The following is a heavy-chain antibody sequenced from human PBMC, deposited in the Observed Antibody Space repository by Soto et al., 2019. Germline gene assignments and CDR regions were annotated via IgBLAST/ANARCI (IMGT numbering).Heavy chain of an antibody. V-gene: IGHV3-23*01. Sequence: EVQLLESGGGLVQPGGSLRLSCAASGFTFSSYAMSWVRQAPGKGLEWVSAISGSGGSTYYADSVKGRFTISRDNSKNTLYLQMNSLRAEDTAVYYCAKGGLYDFWSGYYYYYYGMDVWGQGTTVTVSS. CDR3: AKGGLYDFWSGYYYYYYGMDV. CDR2: ISGSGGST. D-gene: IGHD3-3*01. CDR1: GFTFSSYA. J-gene: IGHJ6*02.